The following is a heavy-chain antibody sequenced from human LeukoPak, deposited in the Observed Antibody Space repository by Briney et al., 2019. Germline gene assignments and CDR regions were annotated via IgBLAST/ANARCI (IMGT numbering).Heavy chain of an antibody. V-gene: IGHV4-4*07. CDR2: LHSSGET. CDR3: ATMFGESSDFDH. CDR1: GGSISAYY. Sequence: SETLSLTCVVSGGSISAYYWNWIRQPAGKGLEWIGRLHSSGETTSNPSLMSRATMSLDTSRNHLSLNLTSVTAADTAIYYCATMFGESSDFDHWGQGTLVTVSS. J-gene: IGHJ4*02. D-gene: IGHD3-10*02.